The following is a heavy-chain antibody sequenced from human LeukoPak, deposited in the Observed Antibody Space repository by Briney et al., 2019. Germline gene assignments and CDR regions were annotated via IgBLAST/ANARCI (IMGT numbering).Heavy chain of an antibody. D-gene: IGHD2-2*03. CDR2: ISGSGGST. CDR1: GFTFSSYA. CDR3: AKDLGHCSSTSCYVAFDI. Sequence: GGSLRLSCAASGFTFSSYAMSWVRQAPGKGLEWVSAISGSGGSTYYADSVKGRFTISRDNSKNTLYLQMNSLRAEDTAVYYCAKDLGHCSSTSCYVAFDIWGQGTMVTVSS. J-gene: IGHJ3*02. V-gene: IGHV3-23*01.